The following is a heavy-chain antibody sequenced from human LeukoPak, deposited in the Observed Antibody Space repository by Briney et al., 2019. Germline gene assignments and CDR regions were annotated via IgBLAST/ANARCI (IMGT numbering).Heavy chain of an antibody. D-gene: IGHD3-10*01. CDR1: SGSISSDSYY. Sequence: SETLSLTCTVSSGSISSDSYYWSWIRQPAGKGLEWIGRIYTSGSTNYNPSLKSRVTISVDTSKNQFSLKLSSVTAADTAVYYCARGLGSYGTGIDYWGQGTLVTVSS. CDR3: ARGLGSYGTGIDY. CDR2: IYTSGST. V-gene: IGHV4-61*02. J-gene: IGHJ4*02.